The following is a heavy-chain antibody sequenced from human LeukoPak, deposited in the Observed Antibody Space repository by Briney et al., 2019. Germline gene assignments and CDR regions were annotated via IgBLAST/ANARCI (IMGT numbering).Heavy chain of an antibody. CDR2: IYYSGST. J-gene: IGHJ5*02. V-gene: IGHV4-31*03. D-gene: IGHD3-10*01. CDR3: ARMGYYYGSGSYNWFDP. CDR1: GGSISSGGYY. Sequence: SETLSLTCTVSGGSISSGGYYWSWIRQHPGKGLEWLGYIYYSGSTYYNPSLKSRVTISVDTSKNQFSLKLSSVTAADTAVYYCARMGYYYGSGSYNWFDPWGQGTLVTVSS.